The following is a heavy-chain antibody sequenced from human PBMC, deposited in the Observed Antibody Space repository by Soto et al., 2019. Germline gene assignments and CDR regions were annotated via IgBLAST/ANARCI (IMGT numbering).Heavy chain of an antibody. Sequence: SETLSLTCTVSGGSINSGGHYWSWIRHHPGKGLEWIGYTYFSGTTYYNPSLKSRVIISVDTSKNQFSLKLSSVTAADTAVYYCARGGGGHYLDYWGQGTLVTVSS. V-gene: IGHV4-31*03. CDR1: GGSINSGGHY. D-gene: IGHD2-15*01. J-gene: IGHJ4*02. CDR3: ARGGGGHYLDY. CDR2: TYFSGTT.